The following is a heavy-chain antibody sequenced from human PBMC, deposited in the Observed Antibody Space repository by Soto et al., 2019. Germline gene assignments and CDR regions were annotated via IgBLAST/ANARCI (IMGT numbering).Heavy chain of an antibody. CDR2: INPNSGGT. CDR1: GYTFTGYY. Sequence: GASVKVSCKASGYTFTGYYMHWVRQAPGQGLEWMGWINPNSGGTNYAQKFQGRVTMTRDTSISTAYMELSRLRSDDTAVYYCARDTPPRIIPSVVNTQSYYYYGMDVWGQGTTVTVSS. D-gene: IGHD3-16*01. V-gene: IGHV1-2*02. J-gene: IGHJ6*02. CDR3: ARDTPPRIIPSVVNTQSYYYYGMDV.